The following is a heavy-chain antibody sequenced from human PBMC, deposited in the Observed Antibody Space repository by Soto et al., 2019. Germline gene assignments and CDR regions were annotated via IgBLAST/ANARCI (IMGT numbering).Heavy chain of an antibody. CDR2: IYPGDSDT. J-gene: IGHJ4*02. V-gene: IGHV5-51*01. D-gene: IGHD3-9*01. Sequence: GGSLKISCSGSWYNFATLYIARVRQKPGKGLEWMGIIYPGDSDTRYSPSFQGQVTISDDKSFSTAYLQWSSLKASDTAIYFCARLELTGLDNWGQGTPVTVSS. CDR1: WYNFATLY. CDR3: ARLELTGLDN.